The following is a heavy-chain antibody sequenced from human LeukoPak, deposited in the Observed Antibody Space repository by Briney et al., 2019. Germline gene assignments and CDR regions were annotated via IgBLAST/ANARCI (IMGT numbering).Heavy chain of an antibody. J-gene: IGHJ6*02. CDR1: GYIFTSYG. CDR2: ISGCNGDT. Sequence: GASVKVSCKASGYIFTSYGISWVRQAPGQGLEWMGWISGCNGDTKYGQKFQGRVSMTTDTSTRTAYMELRSLRSDDTAVYYCARPRRAAAGPRYYYQYGMDVWGQGTTVTVSS. D-gene: IGHD6-13*01. CDR3: ARPRRAAAGPRYYYQYGMDV. V-gene: IGHV1-18*01.